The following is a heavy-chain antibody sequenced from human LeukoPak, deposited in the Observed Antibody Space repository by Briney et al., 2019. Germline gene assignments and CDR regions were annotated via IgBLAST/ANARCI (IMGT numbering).Heavy chain of an antibody. J-gene: IGHJ5*02. CDR3: ARASRGYCSGGSCYRENWFDP. CDR2: INPNSGGT. D-gene: IGHD2-15*01. CDR1: GYTFTGYY. Sequence: ASVKVSCKASGYTFTGYYMHWVRQAPGQGLEWMGWINPNSGGTNYAQKFQGRVTMTRDTSIRTAYMELSRLRSDDTAVYYCARASRGYCSGGSCYRENWFDPWGQGTLVTVSS. V-gene: IGHV1-2*02.